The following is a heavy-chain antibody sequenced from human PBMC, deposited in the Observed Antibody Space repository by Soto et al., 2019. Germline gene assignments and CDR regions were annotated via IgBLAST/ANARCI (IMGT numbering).Heavy chain of an antibody. V-gene: IGHV3-74*01. CDR2: INSDGSST. CDR3: ARYQVQPAAADY. D-gene: IGHD2-2*01. CDR1: GFTFSSYW. J-gene: IGHJ4*02. Sequence: EVQLVESGGGLVQPGGSLRLSCAASGFTFSSYWMHWVRQAPGKGLVWVSRINSDGSSTSYADSVKGRVTISRDNAKNPMYLQMNSLRAEDTAVYYCARYQVQPAAADYWGQGTLVTVSS.